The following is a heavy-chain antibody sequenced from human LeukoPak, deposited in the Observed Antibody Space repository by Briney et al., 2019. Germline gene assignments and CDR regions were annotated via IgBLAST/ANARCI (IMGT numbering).Heavy chain of an antibody. CDR2: INHSGST. CDR3: ARGHDFWSDTPWVYYYYYYMDV. V-gene: IGHV4-39*07. Sequence: SETLSLTCTVSGGSISSSSYYWSWIRQPPGKGLEWIGEINHSGSTNYNPSLKSRVTISVDTSKNQFSLKLSSVTAADTAVYYCARGHDFWSDTPWVYYYYYYMDVWGKGTTVTVSS. J-gene: IGHJ6*03. CDR1: GGSISSSSYY. D-gene: IGHD3-3*01.